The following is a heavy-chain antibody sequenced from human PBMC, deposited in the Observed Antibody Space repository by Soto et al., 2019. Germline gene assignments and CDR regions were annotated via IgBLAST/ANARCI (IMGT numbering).Heavy chain of an antibody. CDR2: IYHSGST. Sequence: TLSLTCAVSGGSISSGGYSWSWIRQPPGKGLEWIGYIYHSGSTYYNPSLKSRVTISVDTSKNQFSLKLSSVTAADTAVYYCASPPAAYDNLSGYPRRHSDYWSQGTLDIVSS. D-gene: IGHD3-9*01. J-gene: IGHJ4*02. CDR1: GGSISSGGYS. CDR3: ASPPAAYDNLSGYPRRHSDY. V-gene: IGHV4-30-2*01.